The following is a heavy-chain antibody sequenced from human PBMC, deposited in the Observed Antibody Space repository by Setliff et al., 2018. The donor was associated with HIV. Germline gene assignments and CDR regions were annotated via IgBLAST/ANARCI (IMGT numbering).Heavy chain of an antibody. V-gene: IGHV4-34*01. CDR3: ARGGITTMVRGVTYPYPLYYFDS. J-gene: IGHJ4*02. CDR1: NGSFSEYY. Sequence: SETLSLTCAVYNGSFSEYYWTWVRQPPGKELEWIGEINHSGSTNYNPSLKSRVTISVDTSKSQFSLKLSSVTAADTATYYCARGGITTMVRGVTYPYPLYYFDSWGQGTLVTVS. CDR2: INHSGST. D-gene: IGHD3-10*01.